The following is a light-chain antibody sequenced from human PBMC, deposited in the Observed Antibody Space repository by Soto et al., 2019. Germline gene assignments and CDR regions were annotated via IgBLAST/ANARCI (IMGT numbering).Light chain of an antibody. CDR3: QQYNSYLT. V-gene: IGKV1-5*03. CDR1: QSISSW. CDR2: KAS. Sequence: DIQMTQSPSTLSASVGDRVTITCRASQSISSWLAWYQQKPGKAPKLLIYKASSLESGVPSRFSGSGSCTDFTLTISSLQPDDFAPYYCQQYNSYLTFGGGTKVEIK. J-gene: IGKJ4*01.